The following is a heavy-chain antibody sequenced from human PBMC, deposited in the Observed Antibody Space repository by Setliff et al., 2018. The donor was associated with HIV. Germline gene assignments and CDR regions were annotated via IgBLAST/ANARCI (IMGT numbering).Heavy chain of an antibody. CDR3: VRVGPWYYGRSGYLASWDY. CDR2: TIPMSDIP. V-gene: IGHV1-69*10. J-gene: IGHJ4*02. D-gene: IGHD3-22*01. CDR1: GFTFNHYA. Sequence: SVTVSCKASGFTFNHYALSWVRQAPGQRPEWMGGTIPMSDIPNYAQNFQGRVTITADHSTTTTYMELSSPSSEDTAVYYCVRVGPWYYGRSGYLASWDYWGQGTQVTV.